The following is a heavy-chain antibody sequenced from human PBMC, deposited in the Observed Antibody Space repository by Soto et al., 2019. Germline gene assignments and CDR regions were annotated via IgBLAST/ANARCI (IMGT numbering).Heavy chain of an antibody. D-gene: IGHD3-22*01. V-gene: IGHV3-23*01. CDR3: AKGKYHYDSSAYPFDY. CDR2: ISGSGGST. Sequence: GGSLRLSCAASGFTFSSYAMSWVRQAPGKGLEWVSDISGSGGSTYYADSVKGRFTISRDNSKNTLYLQMNSLRAEDTAVYYCAKGKYHYDSSAYPFDYWGQGTLVTAP. CDR1: GFTFSSYA. J-gene: IGHJ4*02.